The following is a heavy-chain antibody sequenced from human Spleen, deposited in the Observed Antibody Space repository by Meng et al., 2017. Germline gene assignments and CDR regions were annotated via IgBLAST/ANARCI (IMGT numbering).Heavy chain of an antibody. D-gene: IGHD1-26*01. J-gene: IGHJ4*02. CDR2: ISTIGGST. CDR3: ARDFSVVGSYFDN. V-gene: IGHV3-23*01. Sequence: GESLKISCAASGFTFYNYALNWVRQAPGKGLEWVSVISTIGGSTYYADSVKGRFTISRDNSRNTLYLQMSSLRAEDTAVYYCARDFSVVGSYFDNWGQGTLVTVSS. CDR1: GFTFYNYA.